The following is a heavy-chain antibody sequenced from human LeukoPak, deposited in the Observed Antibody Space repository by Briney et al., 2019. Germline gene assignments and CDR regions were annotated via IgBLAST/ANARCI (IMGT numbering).Heavy chain of an antibody. CDR2: ISSSSSYT. Sequence: GGSLRLSCAASGFTFSSYAMSWVRQAPGKGLEWVSYISSSSSYTNYADSVKGRFTISRDNAKNSLYLQMNSPRAEDTAVYYCARAHYYDSSGYIYWGQGTLVTVSS. CDR1: GFTFSSYA. V-gene: IGHV3-11*03. D-gene: IGHD3-22*01. J-gene: IGHJ4*02. CDR3: ARAHYYDSSGYIY.